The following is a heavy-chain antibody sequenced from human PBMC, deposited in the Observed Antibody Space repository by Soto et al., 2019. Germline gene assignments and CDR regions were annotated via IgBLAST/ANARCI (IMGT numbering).Heavy chain of an antibody. CDR1: GGTFSSYT. Sequence: QVQLVQSGAEVKKPGSSVKVSCKASGGTFSSYTISWVRQAPGQGLEWMGRIIPILGIANYAQKFQGRVTITADKSTSTAYRELSSLRSEDTAVYYCARDLTLRSSSSWGQGTLVTVSS. CDR3: ARDLTLRSSSS. J-gene: IGHJ4*02. V-gene: IGHV1-69*08. CDR2: IIPILGIA. D-gene: IGHD6-13*01.